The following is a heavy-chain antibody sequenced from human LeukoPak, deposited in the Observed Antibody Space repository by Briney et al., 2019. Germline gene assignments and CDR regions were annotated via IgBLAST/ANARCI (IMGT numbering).Heavy chain of an antibody. Sequence: GGSLRLSSAASGFTFSSYAMSWVRQAPGKGLEWVSAISGSGGSTYYADSVKGRFTISRDNSKNTLYLQMNSLGAEDTAVYYCATDQSFLWFGELFDDYWGQGTLVTVSS. CDR1: GFTFSSYA. CDR2: ISGSGGST. J-gene: IGHJ4*02. D-gene: IGHD3-10*01. V-gene: IGHV3-23*01. CDR3: ATDQSFLWFGELFDDY.